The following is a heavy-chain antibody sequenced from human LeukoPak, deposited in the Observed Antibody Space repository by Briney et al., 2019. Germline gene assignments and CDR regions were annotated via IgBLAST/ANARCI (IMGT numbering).Heavy chain of an antibody. D-gene: IGHD6-19*01. J-gene: IGHJ3*02. CDR2: INAGNGNT. V-gene: IGHV1-3*01. CDR1: GGTFSSYA. CDR3: ARARITVAGSLRGAFDI. Sequence: ASVKVSCKASGGTFSSYAVSRVRQAPGQRLEWMGWINAGNGNTKYSQKFQGRVTITRDTSASTAYMEQSSLRSEDTAVYYCARARITVAGSLRGAFDIWGQGTMVTVSS.